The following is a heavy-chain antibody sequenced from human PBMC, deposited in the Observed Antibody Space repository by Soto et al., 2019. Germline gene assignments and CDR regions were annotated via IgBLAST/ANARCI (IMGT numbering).Heavy chain of an antibody. Sequence: QVQLVQSGAEVKKPGASVKVSCKASGYTFTSYAMHWVRQAPGQRLEWIGWINADNGDTKYSQKLQGRVTISRDTSARTAYMELSSLRSEDTAVYYCARGVGSKYYYYNYGMDVWGQGTTVTVSS. V-gene: IGHV1-3*01. D-gene: IGHD4-4*01. CDR3: ARGVGSKYYYYNYGMDV. CDR1: GYTFTSYA. CDR2: INADNGDT. J-gene: IGHJ6*02.